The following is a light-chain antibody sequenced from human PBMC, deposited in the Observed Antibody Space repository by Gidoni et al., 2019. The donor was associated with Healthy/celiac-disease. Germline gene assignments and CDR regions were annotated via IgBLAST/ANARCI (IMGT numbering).Light chain of an antibody. CDR2: AAS. J-gene: IGKJ4*01. CDR1: QSISSY. Sequence: IQMTPYPSSLSSSVGDRVNITCRASQSISSYLNWYQQKPGKAPKLLSYAASSLQSGVPSRFSGSGSGTDFTLTISSLQPEDFATYYCQQSYSTPFTFGGXTKVEIK. V-gene: IGKV1-39*01. CDR3: QQSYSTPFT.